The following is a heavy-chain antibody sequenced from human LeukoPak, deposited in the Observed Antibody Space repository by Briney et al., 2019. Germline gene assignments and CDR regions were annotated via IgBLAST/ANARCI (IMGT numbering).Heavy chain of an antibody. Sequence: SETLSLTCTVSGGSISSSSYYWGWVRQPPGKGLEWIGYIYYSGSTYYNPSLKSRVTISVDTSKNQFSLKLSSVTAADTAVYYCARDYPEYSGFRAFDIWGQGTMVTVSS. CDR2: IYYSGST. J-gene: IGHJ3*02. CDR1: GGSISSSSYY. D-gene: IGHD3-10*01. CDR3: ARDYPEYSGFRAFDI. V-gene: IGHV4-31*03.